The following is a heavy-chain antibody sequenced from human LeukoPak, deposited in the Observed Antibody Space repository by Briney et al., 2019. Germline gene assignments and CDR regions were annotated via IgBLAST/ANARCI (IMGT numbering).Heavy chain of an antibody. CDR1: GFTFSSYA. J-gene: IGHJ4*02. V-gene: IGHV3-30-3*01. D-gene: IGHD4-17*01. CDR2: ISYDGSNK. CDR3: ARDPTDYGDYPSGY. Sequence: GGSLRLSCAASGFTFSSYAMHWVRQAPGKGLERVAVISYDGSNKYYADSVKGRFTISRDNSKNTLYLQMNSLRAEDTAVYYCARDPTDYGDYPSGYWGQGTLVTVSS.